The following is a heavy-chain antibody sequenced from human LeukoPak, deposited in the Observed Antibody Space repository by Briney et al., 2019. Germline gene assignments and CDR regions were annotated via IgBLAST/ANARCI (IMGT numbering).Heavy chain of an antibody. V-gene: IGHV4-30-4*01. Sequence: PSQTLSLTCTVSGGSISSGDYYWSWIRQPPGKGLEWIGYIYYSGSTYYNPSLKSRVTISVDTPKNQFSLKLSSVTAADTAVYYCARSYGDYEVTPFDYWGQGTLVTVSS. D-gene: IGHD4-17*01. CDR2: IYYSGST. CDR3: ARSYGDYEVTPFDY. J-gene: IGHJ4*02. CDR1: GGSISSGDYY.